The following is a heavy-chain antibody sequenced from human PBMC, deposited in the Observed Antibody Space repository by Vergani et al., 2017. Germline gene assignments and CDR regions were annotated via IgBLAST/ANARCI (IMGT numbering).Heavy chain of an antibody. D-gene: IGHD1-26*01. CDR3: AVKRGYYVCYFDY. J-gene: IGHJ4*02. CDR2: ISGSGGST. Sequence: EVQLLESGGGLVQPGGSLRLSCAASGFTFSSYAMSWGRQAPVRGLEWVSAISGSGGSTYYADSVKGRFTISRDNSKNKLYLQMNSLRAEDTAVYYCAVKRGYYVCYFDYWGQGTLVTVSS. V-gene: IGHV3-23*01. CDR1: GFTFSSYA.